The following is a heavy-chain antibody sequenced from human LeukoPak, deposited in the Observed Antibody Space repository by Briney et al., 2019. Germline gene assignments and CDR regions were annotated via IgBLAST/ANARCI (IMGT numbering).Heavy chain of an antibody. Sequence: PGGSLRLSCAASGFTFSSYGMHWVRQAPGKGLEWVAVISYDGSNKYYADSVKGRFTISRDNSKNTPYLQMNSLKTEDTAVYYCTGSSGWSYWGQGTLVTVSS. D-gene: IGHD6-19*01. CDR3: TGSSGWSY. CDR1: GFTFSSYG. CDR2: ISYDGSNK. J-gene: IGHJ4*02. V-gene: IGHV3-30*03.